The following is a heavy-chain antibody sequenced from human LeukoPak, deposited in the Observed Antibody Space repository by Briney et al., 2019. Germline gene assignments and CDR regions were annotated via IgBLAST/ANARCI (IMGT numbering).Heavy chain of an antibody. CDR2: ISSSSSYI. CDR1: GFTFSSYS. V-gene: IGHV3-21*01. D-gene: IGHD5-12*01. Sequence: GGSLRLSCAASGFTFSSYSMKWVRQAPGEGLGWVSSISSSSSYIYYADSVKGRFTISRDNAKNSLYLQMNSLRAEDTAVYYCASRDGYDAFDIWGQGTMVTVSS. CDR3: ASRDGYDAFDI. J-gene: IGHJ3*02.